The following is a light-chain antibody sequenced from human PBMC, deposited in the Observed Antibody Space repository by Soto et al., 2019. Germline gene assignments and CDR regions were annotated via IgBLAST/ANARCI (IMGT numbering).Light chain of an antibody. Sequence: SYELTQPPSVSVSPGQTARITCSGDALPKQYAYWYQQKPGQAPVLVIYKDSERPSGIPERFSGSSSGTTVTLTISGVQAADEADYHCQSADSSGTYVFGTGTKVTVL. CDR2: KDS. V-gene: IGLV3-25*03. CDR3: QSADSSGTYV. J-gene: IGLJ1*01. CDR1: ALPKQY.